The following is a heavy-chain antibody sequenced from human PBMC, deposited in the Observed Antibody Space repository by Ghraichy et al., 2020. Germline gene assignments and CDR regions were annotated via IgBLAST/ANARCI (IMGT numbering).Heavy chain of an antibody. Sequence: SETLSLTCAVYGGSFSGYYWSWIRQPPGKGLEWIGEINHSGSTNYNPSLKSRVTISVDTSKNQFSLKLSSVTAADTAVYYCARAEVLRFLEWWGQGTLVTVSS. D-gene: IGHD3-3*01. CDR1: GGSFSGYY. V-gene: IGHV4-34*01. CDR3: ARAEVLRFLEW. CDR2: INHSGST. J-gene: IGHJ4*02.